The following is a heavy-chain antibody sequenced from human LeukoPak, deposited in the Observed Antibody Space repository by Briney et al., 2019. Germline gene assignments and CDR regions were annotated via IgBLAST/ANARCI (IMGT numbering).Heavy chain of an antibody. J-gene: IGHJ4*02. CDR2: IYHSGTT. CDR1: GDSISSGYY. Sequence: SETLSLTCTVSGDSISSGYYWGWIRQPPGKGLEWIGSIYHSGTTYYNPSLKSRVTISVDTSKNQFSLKLSSVTAADTAVYYCARNKYYYGPGYFDYWGQGTLVTVSS. D-gene: IGHD3-10*01. CDR3: ARNKYYYGPGYFDY. V-gene: IGHV4-38-2*02.